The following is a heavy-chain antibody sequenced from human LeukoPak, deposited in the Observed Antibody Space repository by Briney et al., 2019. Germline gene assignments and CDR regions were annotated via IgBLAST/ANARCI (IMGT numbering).Heavy chain of an antibody. J-gene: IGHJ4*02. CDR3: AKGYDFWRIPGYFDY. Sequence: PGGSLRLSCAASGFTFSSYSMNWVRQAPGKGLEWVSSISSSSSYIYYADSVKGRFTVSRDNAKNSLYLQMNSLRAEDTAVYYCAKGYDFWRIPGYFDYWGQGTLVTVSS. V-gene: IGHV3-21*01. CDR2: ISSSSSYI. D-gene: IGHD3-3*01. CDR1: GFTFSSYS.